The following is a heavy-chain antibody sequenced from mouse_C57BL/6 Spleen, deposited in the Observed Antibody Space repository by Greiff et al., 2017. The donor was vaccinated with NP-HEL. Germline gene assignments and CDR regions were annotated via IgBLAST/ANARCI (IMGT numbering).Heavy chain of an antibody. J-gene: IGHJ4*01. D-gene: IGHD1-1*01. V-gene: IGHV1-50*01. CDR2: IDPSDSYT. CDR3: ARQPLLTTVVAYYYAMDY. CDR1: GYTFTSYW. Sequence: QVQLQQPGAELVKPGASVKLSCKASGYTFTSYWMQWVKQRPGQGLEWIGEIDPSDSYTNYNQKFKGKSTLTVDKSSSTAYMQLSSLTSEDAAVYYCARQPLLTTVVAYYYAMDYWGQGTSVTVSS.